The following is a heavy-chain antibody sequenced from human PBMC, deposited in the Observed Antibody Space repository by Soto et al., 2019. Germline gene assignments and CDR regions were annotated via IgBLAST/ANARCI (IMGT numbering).Heavy chain of an antibody. J-gene: IGHJ6*02. CDR3: RRCGSGTHPWYYYYGMDV. D-gene: IGHD3-10*01. V-gene: IGHV5-51*01. CDR2: IYPGDSDT. Sequence: GESLKISCKGSGYSFTSYWIGWVRQMPGKGLEWMGIIYPGDSDTRYSPSFQGQVTISRDDSKSIAYLQMNSLKTEDTAVYYCRRCGSGTHPWYYYYGMDVWGQGTTVTVSS. CDR1: GYSFTSYW.